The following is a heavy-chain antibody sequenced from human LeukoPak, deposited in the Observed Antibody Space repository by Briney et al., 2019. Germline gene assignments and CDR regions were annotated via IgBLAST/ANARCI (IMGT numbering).Heavy chain of an antibody. CDR3: ASDRSGGTPYYYYYYMDV. CDR1: GGSISSSSYY. V-gene: IGHV4-39*07. CDR2: IYTSGST. D-gene: IGHD2-15*01. J-gene: IGHJ6*03. Sequence: SETLSLTCTVSGGSISSSSYYWGWIRQLPGKGLEWIGRIYTSGSTNYNPSLKSRVTISVDTSKNQFSLKLSSVTAADTAVYYCASDRSGGTPYYYYYYMDVWGKGTTVTVSS.